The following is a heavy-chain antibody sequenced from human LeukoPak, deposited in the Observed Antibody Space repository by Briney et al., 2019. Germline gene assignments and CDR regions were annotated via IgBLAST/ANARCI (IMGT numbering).Heavy chain of an antibody. CDR3: ASLSVAGPDY. Sequence: GGSLRLSCAASGFTFSSYAMHWVRQAPGKGMEWVAVISYDGSNKYYADSVKGRFTISRDNSKNTLYLQMNSLRAEDTAVYYCASLSVAGPDYWGQGTLVTVSS. V-gene: IGHV3-30*04. CDR2: ISYDGSNK. CDR1: GFTFSSYA. D-gene: IGHD6-19*01. J-gene: IGHJ4*02.